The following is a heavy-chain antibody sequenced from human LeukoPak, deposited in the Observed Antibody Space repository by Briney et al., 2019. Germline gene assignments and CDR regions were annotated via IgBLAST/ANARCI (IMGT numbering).Heavy chain of an antibody. CDR3: ARVVSSGRAYYYYYMDV. V-gene: IGHV3-23*01. CDR2: ISGSGGST. D-gene: IGHD1-26*01. Sequence: PGGSLRLSCAASGFTFSSYAMSWVRQAPGKGLEWVSAISGSGGSTYYADSVKGRFTISRDNAKNSLYLQMNSLRAEDTAVYYCARVVSSGRAYYYYYMDVWGKGTTVTVSS. CDR1: GFTFSSYA. J-gene: IGHJ6*03.